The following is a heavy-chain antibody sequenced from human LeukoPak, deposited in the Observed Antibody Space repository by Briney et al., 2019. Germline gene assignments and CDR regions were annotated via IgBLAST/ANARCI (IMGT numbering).Heavy chain of an antibody. CDR2: ISGSGSST. CDR1: GFTFSSYA. D-gene: IGHD1-26*01. Sequence: GGSLRLSCAASGFTFSSYAMSWVRQAPGKGLEWVSSISGSGSSTFYADSVQGRFTIFRDNSKNTVYLQMNSLRGEDTAVYYCAKPGSGSYFTHNYFDPWGQGTLVTVSS. CDR3: AKPGSGSYFTHNYFDP. J-gene: IGHJ5*02. V-gene: IGHV3-23*01.